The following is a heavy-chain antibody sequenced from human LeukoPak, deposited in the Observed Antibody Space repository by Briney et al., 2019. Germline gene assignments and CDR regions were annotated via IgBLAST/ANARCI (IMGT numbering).Heavy chain of an antibody. V-gene: IGHV3-23*01. CDR1: GITLSNYG. D-gene: IGHD3-22*01. J-gene: IGHJ4*02. Sequence: GGSLRLSCAVSGITLSNYGMSWVRQAPGKGLEWVAGISGSGGSTNYADSVKSRFTISRDNPKNTLYLQMNSLRAEDTAVYFCAKRGVVIRVILVGFHKEAYYFDSWGQGALVTVSS. CDR2: ISGSGGST. CDR3: AKRGVVIRVILVGFHKEAYYFDS.